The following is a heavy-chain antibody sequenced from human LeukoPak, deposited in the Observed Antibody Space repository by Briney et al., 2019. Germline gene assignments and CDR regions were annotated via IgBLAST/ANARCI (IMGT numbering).Heavy chain of an antibody. CDR1: GFTFSTYS. V-gene: IGHV3-23*01. D-gene: IGHD5-12*01. J-gene: IGHJ4*02. CDR2: ISGSGGST. CDR3: AKYHSWLQARYYFDY. Sequence: GGSLRLSCSASGFTFSTYSMNWVRQAPGKGLEWVSAISGSGGSTYYADSVKGRFTISRDNSKNTLYLQMNSLRAEDTAVYYCAKYHSWLQARYYFDYWGQGTLVTVSS.